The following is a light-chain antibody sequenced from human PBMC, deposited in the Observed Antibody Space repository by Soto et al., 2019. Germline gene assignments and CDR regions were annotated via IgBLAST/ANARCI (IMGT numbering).Light chain of an antibody. Sequence: QSALTKPASVSGSPGQSITISCTGTSSDVGGYNYVSWYQQHPGKAPKLMIYDVSNRPSGVSNRFSGSKSGNTASLTISGLQAEDEAAYYCSSYTSSSTYVVFGGGTKLTVL. CDR2: DVS. V-gene: IGLV2-14*01. CDR1: SSDVGGYNY. CDR3: SSYTSSSTYVV. J-gene: IGLJ2*01.